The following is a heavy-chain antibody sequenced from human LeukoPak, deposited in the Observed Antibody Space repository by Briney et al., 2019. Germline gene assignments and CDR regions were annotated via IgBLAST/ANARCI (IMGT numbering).Heavy chain of an antibody. J-gene: IGHJ4*02. CDR2: ISYDGNNK. V-gene: IGHV3-30*03. D-gene: IGHD6-13*01. CDR1: GFSFSNYG. CDR3: ARDAVYSSSWQYY. Sequence: PGRSLRLSCAASGFSFSNYGIHWVRQAPGKGLEWVAVISYDGNNKYYADSVKGRFTISRDNSKNTLYLQMNSLRAEDTAVYYCARDAVYSSSWQYYWGQGTLVTVSS.